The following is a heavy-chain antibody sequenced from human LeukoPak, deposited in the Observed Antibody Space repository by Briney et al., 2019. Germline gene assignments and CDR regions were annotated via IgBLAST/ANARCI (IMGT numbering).Heavy chain of an antibody. Sequence: SVKVSCKASGGTFSSYAISWVRQAPGQGLEWMGRIIPILGIANYAQKFQGRVTITADKSTSTAYMELSSLRSEDTVVYYCASSEYSSSSSWFDPWGQGTLVTVSS. V-gene: IGHV1-69*04. J-gene: IGHJ5*02. D-gene: IGHD6-6*01. CDR2: IIPILGIA. CDR1: GGTFSSYA. CDR3: ASSEYSSSSSWFDP.